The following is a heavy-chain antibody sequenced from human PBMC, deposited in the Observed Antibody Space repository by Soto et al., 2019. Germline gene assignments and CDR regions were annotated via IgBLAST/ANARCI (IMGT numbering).Heavy chain of an antibody. CDR1: GGTFSSYA. D-gene: IGHD2-15*01. CDR2: IIPIFGTA. Sequence: SGKVSCKASGGTFSSYAISWVRQAPGQGLEWMGGIIPIFGTANYAQKFQGRVTITADESTSTAYMELSSLRSEDTAVYYCARDRNAYCSGGSCYSGFDYWGQGTLVTVSS. CDR3: ARDRNAYCSGGSCYSGFDY. V-gene: IGHV1-69*13. J-gene: IGHJ4*02.